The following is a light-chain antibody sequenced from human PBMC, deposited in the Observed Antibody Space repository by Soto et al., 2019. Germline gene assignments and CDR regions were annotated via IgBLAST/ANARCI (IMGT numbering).Light chain of an antibody. V-gene: IGKV1-33*01. Sequence: DIQMTQSPSSLSVSVGDRVTITCQARQDIRNYLNWYQQKPGTAPNVLIYDASNLETGVPSRFSGSGSGTDFTFTISSLQPEDIATYYCQQYDSVPPTFGQGTRLEIK. J-gene: IGKJ5*01. CDR3: QQYDSVPPT. CDR2: DAS. CDR1: QDIRNY.